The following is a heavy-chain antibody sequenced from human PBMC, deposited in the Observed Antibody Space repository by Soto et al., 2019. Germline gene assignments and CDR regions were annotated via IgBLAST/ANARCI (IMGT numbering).Heavy chain of an antibody. D-gene: IGHD2-15*01. J-gene: IGHJ4*02. CDR1: GFTFSSYS. CDR2: ISSSSSTI. Sequence: EVQLVESGGGLVQPGGSLRLSCAASGFTFSSYSMNWVRQAPGKGLEWVSYISSSSSTIYYADSVKGRFTISRDNAKNSLYLQMNSLRAEDTAVYYCARDHLVLNPNYRSGGSCYDYSPYYFDYWGQGTLVTVSS. CDR3: ARDHLVLNPNYRSGGSCYDYSPYYFDY. V-gene: IGHV3-48*01.